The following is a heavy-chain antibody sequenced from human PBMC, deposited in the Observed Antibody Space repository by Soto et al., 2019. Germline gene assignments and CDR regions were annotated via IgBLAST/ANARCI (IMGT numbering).Heavy chain of an antibody. CDR3: ARDAAFWSGRNLNWFDS. D-gene: IGHD3-3*01. V-gene: IGHV1-18*04. CDR1: GYTFRNYA. Sequence: QVHLVQSGAEVKELGASVKVSCKASGYTFRNYAITWVRQAPGQGLEWMGWINTYKGDTNYAHKFQGRVTMTTDTSTSTAYMELRSLRSNDTAIYYCARDAAFWSGRNLNWFDSWGQGTLVTVSS. J-gene: IGHJ5*01. CDR2: INTYKGDT.